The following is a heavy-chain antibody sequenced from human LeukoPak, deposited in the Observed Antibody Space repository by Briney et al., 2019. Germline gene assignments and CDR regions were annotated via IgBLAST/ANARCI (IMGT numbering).Heavy chain of an antibody. CDR2: ISSSGSTI. J-gene: IGHJ5*02. CDR1: GFTFSSYE. CDR3: VRAPLGNWFDP. V-gene: IGHV3-48*03. Sequence: PGGSLRLSCAASGFTFSSYEMNWVRQAPGKGLEWVSYISSSGSTIYYADSVKGRFTVSRNNAKNSLYLQMNSLTDEDTAIYYCVRAPLGNWFDPWGQGTLVTVSS.